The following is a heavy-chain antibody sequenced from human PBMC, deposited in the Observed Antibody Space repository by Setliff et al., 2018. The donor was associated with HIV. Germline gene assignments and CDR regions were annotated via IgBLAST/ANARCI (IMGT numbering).Heavy chain of an antibody. CDR2: ISSSSSYI. V-gene: IGHV3-21*01. Sequence: GVLRLSCAASGFTFSSYSMNWVRQAPGKGLEWVSSISSSSSYIYYADSVKGRFTISRDNAKNSLYLQMNSLRAEDTAVYYCARDTAELLGLYYYYGMDVWGQGTTVTVSS. CDR1: GFTFSSYS. CDR3: ARDTAELLGLYYYYGMDV. J-gene: IGHJ6*02. D-gene: IGHD1-26*01.